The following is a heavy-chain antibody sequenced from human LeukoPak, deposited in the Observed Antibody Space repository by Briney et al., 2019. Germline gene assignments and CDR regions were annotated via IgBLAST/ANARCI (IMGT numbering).Heavy chain of an antibody. CDR1: GGTFSSYA. CDR2: IIPIFGTA. Sequence: ASVKVSCKASGGTFSSYAISWVRQAPGQGLEWMGGIIPIFGTANYAQKFQGRVTITADESTSTAYMELSSLRSEDTAVYYCARDRVYNWNYGSDAFDIWGQGTMVTVSS. D-gene: IGHD1-7*01. V-gene: IGHV1-69*13. CDR3: ARDRVYNWNYGSDAFDI. J-gene: IGHJ3*02.